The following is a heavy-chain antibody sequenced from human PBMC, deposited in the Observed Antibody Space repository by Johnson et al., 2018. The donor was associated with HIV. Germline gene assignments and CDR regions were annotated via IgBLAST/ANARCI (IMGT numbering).Heavy chain of an antibody. CDR3: AGDRFYCSGGSCYHSGAFDI. CDR2: IRFDGSSK. J-gene: IGHJ3*02. CDR1: GFTFSDYY. D-gene: IGHD2-15*01. V-gene: IGHV3-30*02. Sequence: QVQLVESGGGLVQPGGSLRLSCAASGFTFSDYYMSWIRQAPGKGLEWVAFIRFDGSSKYYGDSVKGRFSISRDNSKNTLYLQMNSLRAEDTAVYYCAGDRFYCSGGSCYHSGAFDIWGQGTMVTVSS.